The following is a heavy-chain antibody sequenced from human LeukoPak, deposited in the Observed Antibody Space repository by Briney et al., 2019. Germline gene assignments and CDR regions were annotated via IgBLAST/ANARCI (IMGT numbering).Heavy chain of an antibody. CDR2: INPNSGGT. D-gene: IGHD2-2*01. Sequence: GASVKVSCKASGYTFIGNYMHWVRQAPGQGLEWMGWINPNSGGTNYAQKFQGRVTMTRDTSISTAYMELSRLRSDDTAVYYCARVPRYYCSSTSCYRGYFDYWDQGTLVTVSS. CDR3: ARVPRYYCSSTSCYRGYFDY. V-gene: IGHV1-2*02. CDR1: GYTFIGNY. J-gene: IGHJ4*02.